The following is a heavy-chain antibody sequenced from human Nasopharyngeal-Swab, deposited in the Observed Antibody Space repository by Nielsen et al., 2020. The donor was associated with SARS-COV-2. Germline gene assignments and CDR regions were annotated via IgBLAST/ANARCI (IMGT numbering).Heavy chain of an antibody. J-gene: IGHJ4*02. CDR3: ARASRGTSTRTFDY. V-gene: IGHV3-21*01. CDR2: ISSSSSYI. D-gene: IGHD1-1*01. Sequence: GESLKISCAASGFTFSSYSMNWVRQAPGKGLEWVPSISSSSSYIYYADSVKGRFTISRDNAKNSLYLQMNSLRAEDTAVYYCARASRGTSTRTFDYWGQGTLVTVSS. CDR1: GFTFSSYS.